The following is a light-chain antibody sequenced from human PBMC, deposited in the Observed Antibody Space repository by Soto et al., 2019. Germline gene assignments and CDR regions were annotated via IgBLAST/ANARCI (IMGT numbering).Light chain of an antibody. CDR3: QQLNSYVFA. CDR1: QDVSRY. CDR2: AAS. V-gene: IGKV1-9*01. J-gene: IGKJ3*01. Sequence: DIQLTQSPSFLSASVGDRVTITCRASQDVSRYLAWYQQKPGKAPNLLIYAASTLRSGVPSRFSGSGSETEFTLTISSLQPEDFATYYSQQLNSYVFAFGPETKVDIK.